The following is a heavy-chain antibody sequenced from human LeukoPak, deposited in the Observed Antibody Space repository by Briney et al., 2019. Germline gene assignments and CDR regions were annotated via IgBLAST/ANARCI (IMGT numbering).Heavy chain of an antibody. CDR1: GFTFSSYE. CDR2: ISSSGSTI. D-gene: IGHD5-18*01. CDR3: ERARQLWGTGVWYFDY. Sequence: GGSLRLSCAASGFTFSSYEMNWVRQAPGKGLEWVSYISSSGSTIYYADSVKGRFTISRDNAKNSLYLQMNSLRAEDTAVYYCERARQLWGTGVWYFDYWGQGTLVTVSS. J-gene: IGHJ4*02. V-gene: IGHV3-48*03.